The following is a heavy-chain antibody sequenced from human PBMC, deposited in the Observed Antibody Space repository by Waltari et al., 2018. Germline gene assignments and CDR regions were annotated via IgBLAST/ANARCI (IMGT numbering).Heavy chain of an antibody. J-gene: IGHJ4*02. V-gene: IGHV3-30-3*01. CDR3: VRGGRLATAAPDY. D-gene: IGHD6-13*01. Sequence: QVQLVESGGGVVQPGRSLRLSCAASGFTFTYYSMHWVRQAPGKGLEWVALISNEGNKKYHPDSMTGRFTISRDNSKNTLCLQMDNLTPEDTGVYFCVRGGRLATAAPDYWGQGTLVTVSS. CDR1: GFTFTYYS. CDR2: ISNEGNKK.